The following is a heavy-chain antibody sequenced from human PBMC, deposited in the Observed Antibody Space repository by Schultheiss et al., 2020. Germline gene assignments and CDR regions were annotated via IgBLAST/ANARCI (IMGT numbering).Heavy chain of an antibody. J-gene: IGHJ6*02. CDR3: AKGQHCTATSCYFYYSGMDV. Sequence: GGSLRLSCAASGFTFSSYAMHWVRQAPGKGLEWVAVTSFDGTNKYYSGSVKGRFTISRDNSRNTLYLQMNSLRPEDTAVYYCAKGQHCTATSCYFYYSGMDVWGHGTTVTVSS. D-gene: IGHD2-2*01. CDR2: TSFDGTNK. V-gene: IGHV3-30-3*01. CDR1: GFTFSSYA.